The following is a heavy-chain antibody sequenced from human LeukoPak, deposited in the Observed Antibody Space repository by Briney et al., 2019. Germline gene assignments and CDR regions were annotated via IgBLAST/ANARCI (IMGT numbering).Heavy chain of an antibody. V-gene: IGHV4-4*07. J-gene: IGHJ4*02. CDR1: GGSISGYF. D-gene: IGHD5-12*01. CDR2: VYTSGTT. Sequence: PSETLSLTCTVSGGSISGYFWTWIRQPAGKELEWIGRVYTSGTTYYHPSLESRVTISLDTFNNQFSLRVTSVTAADTAIYYCARGTEKTRISGYYSFDHWGRGLLVTVSS. CDR3: ARGTEKTRISGYYSFDH.